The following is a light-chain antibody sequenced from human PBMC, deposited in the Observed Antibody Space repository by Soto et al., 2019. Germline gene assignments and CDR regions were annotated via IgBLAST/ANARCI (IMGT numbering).Light chain of an antibody. CDR2: DVS. V-gene: IGLV2-14*03. J-gene: IGLJ2*01. Sequence: QSALTQPASVSGSPGQSITISCTGTSSDVGGYNYVSWYQQHPGKAPKLMIYDVSNRPSGVSNRFSGSKSGNTASLTISGLQAEYEADYYCSSYTSSITHVFGGGTKVTVL. CDR3: SSYTSSITHV. CDR1: SSDVGGYNY.